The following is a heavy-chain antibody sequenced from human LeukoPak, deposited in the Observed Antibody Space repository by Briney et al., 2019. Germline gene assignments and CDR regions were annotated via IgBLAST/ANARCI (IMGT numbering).Heavy chain of an antibody. J-gene: IGHJ4*02. D-gene: IGHD3-22*01. CDR3: ARTGPWVRLFRY. CDR1: GGSFSGYY. CDR2: INHSGST. Sequence: PWETLSLTCAVYGGSFSGYYWSWIRQPPGKGLEWIGEINHSGSTNYNPSLKSRVTISVDTSKNQFSLKLSSVTAADTAVYYCARTGPWVRLFRYWGQGTLVTVSS. V-gene: IGHV4-34*01.